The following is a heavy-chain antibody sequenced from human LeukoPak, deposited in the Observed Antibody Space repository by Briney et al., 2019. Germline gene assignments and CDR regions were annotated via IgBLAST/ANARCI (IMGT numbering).Heavy chain of an antibody. CDR2: ISSSGSTI. CDR1: GFTFSDYY. J-gene: IGHJ4*02. Sequence: GGSLRLSCAASGFTFSDYYMSWIRQAPGKGLEWVSYISSSGSTIYYADSVKGRFTISRDNAKNSLYLQMNSLRAEDTAVYYCAREGRPKYCSSTSCSLYYFDYWGQGTLVTVSS. D-gene: IGHD2-2*01. V-gene: IGHV3-11*04. CDR3: AREGRPKYCSSTSCSLYYFDY.